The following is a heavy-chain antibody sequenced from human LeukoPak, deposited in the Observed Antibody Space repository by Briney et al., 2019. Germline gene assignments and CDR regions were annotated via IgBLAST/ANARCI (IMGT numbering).Heavy chain of an antibody. CDR3: ARPDSSGWYIGAFDI. V-gene: IGHV4-30-2*01. J-gene: IGHJ3*02. Sequence: SETLSLTCTVSGGSISSGGYYWSWIRQPPGKGLEWIGYIYHSGSTYYNPSLKSRVTISVDRSKNQFSLKLSSVTAEDTAVYYCARPDSSGWYIGAFDIWGQGTMVTVSS. CDR1: GGSISSGGYY. CDR2: IYHSGST. D-gene: IGHD6-19*01.